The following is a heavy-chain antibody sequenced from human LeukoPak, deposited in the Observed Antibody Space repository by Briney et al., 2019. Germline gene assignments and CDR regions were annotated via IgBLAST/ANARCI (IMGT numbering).Heavy chain of an antibody. J-gene: IGHJ4*02. CDR3: ARDGGYCSSTTCPSTTPFDF. V-gene: IGHV3-30*04. CDR1: GFSFSSYA. Sequence: GGSLRLSCAASGFSFSSYAIHWVRQAPGKGLEWVAVISYDGSDKYYADSVNGRFTISRDNAKNSLYLQMNSLRADDTAVYYCARDGGYCSSTTCPSTTPFDFWGQGTLVTVSS. CDR2: ISYDGSDK. D-gene: IGHD2-2*01.